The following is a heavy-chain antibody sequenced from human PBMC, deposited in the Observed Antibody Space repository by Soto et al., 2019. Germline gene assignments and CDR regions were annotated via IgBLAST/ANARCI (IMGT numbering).Heavy chain of an antibody. V-gene: IGHV1-69*13. Sequence: SVKVSCKASGGTFSSYAISWVRQAPGQGLEWMGGIIPIFGTANYAQKFQGRVTITADESTSTAYMELSSLRSEDTAVYYCARDSNSYGYEEYYFDYWGQGTLVTVSS. CDR1: GGTFSSYA. CDR2: IIPIFGTA. CDR3: ARDSNSYGYEEYYFDY. D-gene: IGHD5-18*01. J-gene: IGHJ4*02.